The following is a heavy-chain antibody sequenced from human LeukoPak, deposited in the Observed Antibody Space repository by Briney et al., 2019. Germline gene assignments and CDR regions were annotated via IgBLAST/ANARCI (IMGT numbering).Heavy chain of an antibody. J-gene: IGHJ3*02. CDR3: ARDLYDILTGYRGFDI. Sequence: SETLSLTCTVSGGSISSYYWSWIRQPPGKGLEWIGYIYYSGSTNYNPSLKSRVTISVDTSKNQFSLKLSSVTAADTAVYYCARDLYDILTGYRGFDIWGQGTMVTVSS. CDR2: IYYSGST. D-gene: IGHD3-9*01. CDR1: GGSISSYY. V-gene: IGHV4-59*01.